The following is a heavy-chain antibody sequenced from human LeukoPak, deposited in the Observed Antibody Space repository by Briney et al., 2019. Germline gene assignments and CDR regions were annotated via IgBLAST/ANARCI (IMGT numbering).Heavy chain of an antibody. CDR3: ARHINGNTYPPDP. V-gene: IGHV4-61*05. CDR2: IHNSGDT. D-gene: IGHD1-7*01. CDR1: GGSISGSNYC. Sequence: PSETLSPTCTVSGGSISGSNYCWGWIRQPPGKGLEDIGYIHNSGDTNYNPALKSRVTMSVDTSKNELSLKLRSVTAADTAIYYCARHINGNTYPPDPWGQGILVTVSS. J-gene: IGHJ5*02.